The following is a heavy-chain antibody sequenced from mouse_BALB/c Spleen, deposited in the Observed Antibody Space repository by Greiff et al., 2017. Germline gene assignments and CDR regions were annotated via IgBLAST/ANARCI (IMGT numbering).Heavy chain of an antibody. Sequence: EVMLVESGAELVKPGASVKLSCTASGFNIKDTYMHWVKQRPEQGLEWIGRIDPANGNTKYDPKFQGKATITADTSSNTAYLQLSSLTSEDTAVYYCARGYCGSSYGFAYWGQGTLVTVSA. V-gene: IGHV14-3*02. J-gene: IGHJ3*01. CDR2: IDPANGNT. CDR3: ARGYCGSSYGFAY. CDR1: GFNIKDTY. D-gene: IGHD1-1*01.